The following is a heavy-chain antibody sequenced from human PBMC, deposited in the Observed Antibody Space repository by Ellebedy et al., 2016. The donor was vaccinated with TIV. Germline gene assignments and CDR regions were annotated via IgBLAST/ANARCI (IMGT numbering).Heavy chain of an antibody. CDR2: IKYDEIEK. CDR3: ARDTVAVPDGDTFDF. Sequence: PGGSLRLSCAASGFTFSNYWMSWVRQAPGKGLEWVAHIKYDEIEKYYANSVKGRFTISRDNARNSLYLQMKSLRVDDTAMYYCARDTVAVPDGDTFDFWGQGTMVTVST. CDR1: GFTFSNYW. V-gene: IGHV3-7*04. J-gene: IGHJ3*01. D-gene: IGHD2-2*01.